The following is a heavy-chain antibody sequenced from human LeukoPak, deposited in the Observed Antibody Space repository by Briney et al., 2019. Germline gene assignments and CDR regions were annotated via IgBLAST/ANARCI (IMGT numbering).Heavy chain of an antibody. CDR1: GYTFTGYY. V-gene: IGHV1-2*02. Sequence: ASVKVSCKASGYTFTGYYMHWVRQAPGQGLEWMGWINPNGGATKYAQKFQDRVTMTRDTSISTAYMELSSLGSDDPAVYYCARGGSGTYFKFDYWGQGTLVTVSS. J-gene: IGHJ4*02. D-gene: IGHD3-10*01. CDR2: INPNGGAT. CDR3: ARGGSGTYFKFDY.